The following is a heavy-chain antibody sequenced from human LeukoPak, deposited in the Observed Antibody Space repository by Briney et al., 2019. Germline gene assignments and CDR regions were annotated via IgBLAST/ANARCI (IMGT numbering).Heavy chain of an antibody. V-gene: IGHV7-4-1*02. CDR2: INTNTGNP. Sequence: GASVKVSCTASGYTFTSYAMNWVRQAPGQGLEWMGLINTNTGNPTYAQGFTGRFVFSLDTSVSTAYLQISSLKAEDTAVYYCARDIGQDYGDYARDYWGQGTLVTVSS. J-gene: IGHJ4*02. CDR3: ARDIGQDYGDYARDY. D-gene: IGHD4-17*01. CDR1: GYTFTSYA.